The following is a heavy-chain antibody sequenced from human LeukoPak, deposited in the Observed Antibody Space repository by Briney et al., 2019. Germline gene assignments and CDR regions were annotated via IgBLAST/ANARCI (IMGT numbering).Heavy chain of an antibody. CDR3: ARVGYGDSVFDY. CDR2: INHSGST. CDR1: GFTFSSYA. D-gene: IGHD4-17*01. V-gene: IGHV4-34*01. Sequence: PGGSLRLSCAASGFTFSSYAMSWIRQPPGKGLEWIGEINHSGSTNYNPSLKSRVTISVDTSKNQFSLKLSSVTAADTAVYYCARVGYGDSVFDYWGQGTLVTVSS. J-gene: IGHJ4*02.